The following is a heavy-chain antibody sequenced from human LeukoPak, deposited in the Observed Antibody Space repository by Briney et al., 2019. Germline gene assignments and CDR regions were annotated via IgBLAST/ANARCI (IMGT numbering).Heavy chain of an antibody. Sequence: PSETLSLTCTVSGGSISGSNNYWGWIRQPPGKGLEWIGSIYYSGSTYYNPSLKSRVTISLDTSKNQFSLNLNSVTAADTAVYYCARRVLMSSAGVPDTWLDPWGQGTLVTVSS. J-gene: IGHJ5*02. V-gene: IGHV4-39*07. CDR1: GGSISGSNNY. CDR3: ARRVLMSSAGVPDTWLDP. CDR2: IYYSGST. D-gene: IGHD6-19*01.